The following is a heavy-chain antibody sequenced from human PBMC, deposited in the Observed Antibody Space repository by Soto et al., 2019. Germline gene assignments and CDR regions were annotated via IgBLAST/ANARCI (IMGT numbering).Heavy chain of an antibody. V-gene: IGHV3-72*01. J-gene: IGHJ4*02. CDR3: ARDTGGSYDY. Sequence: EVQLVESGGGLVQPGGSLRLSCAASGFTFSDYYMDWVRQVPGKGLEWVGRSRNKANSYNTEYAASVKGRFSISRDGSKDSMYLQMNSLKTEDTAAYYCARDTGGSYDYWGQGALVTVSS. D-gene: IGHD1-26*01. CDR1: GFTFSDYY. CDR2: SRNKANSYNT.